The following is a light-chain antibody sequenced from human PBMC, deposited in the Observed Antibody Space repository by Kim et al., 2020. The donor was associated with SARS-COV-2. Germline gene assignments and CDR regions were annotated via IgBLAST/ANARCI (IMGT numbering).Light chain of an antibody. CDR1: QSGTSGC. J-gene: IGKJ1*01. CDR2: GAS. CDR3: QQYGSSPKA. V-gene: IGKV3-20*01. Sequence: SPGRRATLPCRAGQSGTSGCVAGYQQNPGQAPRLLIYGASSRATGIPDRVSGGGYGTDFTLTLSRLEPEDFAVYYCQQYGSSPKAFGQGTKVDIK.